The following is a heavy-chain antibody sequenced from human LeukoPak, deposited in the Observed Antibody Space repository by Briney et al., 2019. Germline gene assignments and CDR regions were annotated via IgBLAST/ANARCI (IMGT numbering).Heavy chain of an antibody. J-gene: IGHJ5*02. Sequence: PSETLSLTCTVSGGSISINNYYWAWIRQPPGKGLGWIGSIIYSGNTHYNASLRSRVTITVDTSRNQFSLKLSSVTAADTAVYYCARHSEFYYYDTASYYITWFDPWGQGTQVSVSS. CDR3: ARHSEFYYYDTASYYITWFDP. CDR1: GGSISINNYY. V-gene: IGHV4-39*01. CDR2: IIYSGNT. D-gene: IGHD3-10*01.